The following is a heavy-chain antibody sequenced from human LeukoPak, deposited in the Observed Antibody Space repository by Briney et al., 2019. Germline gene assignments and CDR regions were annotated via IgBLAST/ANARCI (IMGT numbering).Heavy chain of an antibody. CDR2: TYCSGST. CDR1: GGSISGYN. Sequence: PSETLSLTCTVSGGSISGYNWSWIRQRPGKGLEWSGYTYCSGSTNYNPSPKRRATISVATSTKQFSVKLSSVTAADAAVYYCARAAGYCSSTSCYLYGMDVWGQGTTVTVSS. CDR3: ARAAGYCSSTSCYLYGMDV. D-gene: IGHD2-2*01. V-gene: IGHV4-59*01. J-gene: IGHJ6*02.